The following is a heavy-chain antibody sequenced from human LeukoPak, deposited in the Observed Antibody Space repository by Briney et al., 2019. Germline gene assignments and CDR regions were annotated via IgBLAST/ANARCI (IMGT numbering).Heavy chain of an antibody. CDR3: ARPHYYDRSGYYS. D-gene: IGHD3-22*01. CDR1: GYSFTTYW. J-gene: IGHJ4*02. CDR2: IYPGDSDT. Sequence: GESLKISCRGSGYSFTTYWIGWVRQMPGKGLEWMGVIYPGDSDTRYSPSFQGQVTISVDKSISTAYLEWSSLRASDTAMYYCARPHYYDRSGYYSWGQGTLVTVSS. V-gene: IGHV5-51*01.